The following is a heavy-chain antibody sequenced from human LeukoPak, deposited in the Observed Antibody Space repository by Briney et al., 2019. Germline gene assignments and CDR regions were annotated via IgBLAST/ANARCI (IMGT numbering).Heavy chain of an antibody. Sequence: GGSLRLSCAASGFTFNRYGMHWVRQAPGKGLEWVSSSSSSSSYKDYADSVKGRFTISRDNAKNSLYLQMNSLGAEDTAVYYCARGCYDGSGYSPYNFDHWGQGTLVTVSA. CDR2: SSSSSSYK. CDR3: ARGCYDGSGYSPYNFDH. J-gene: IGHJ4*02. V-gene: IGHV3-21*01. D-gene: IGHD3-22*01. CDR1: GFTFNRYG.